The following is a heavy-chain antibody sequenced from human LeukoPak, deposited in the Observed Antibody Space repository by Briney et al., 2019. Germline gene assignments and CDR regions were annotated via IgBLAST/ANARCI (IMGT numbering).Heavy chain of an antibody. V-gene: IGHV4-59*01. Sequence: SETLSLTCTVSGGSISSYYWSWIRQPPGKGLEWIGYIYYSGSTNYNPSLTSRVTISVDTSKNQFSLKLSSVTAADTAVYYCAGGTAMVSTDYWGQGTLVTVSS. CDR1: GGSISSYY. J-gene: IGHJ4*02. D-gene: IGHD5-18*01. CDR3: AGGTAMVSTDY. CDR2: IYYSGST.